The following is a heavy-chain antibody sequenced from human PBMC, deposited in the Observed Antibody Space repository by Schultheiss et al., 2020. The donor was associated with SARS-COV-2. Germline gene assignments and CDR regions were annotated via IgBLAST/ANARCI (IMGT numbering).Heavy chain of an antibody. Sequence: SQTLSLTCAVYGGSFSGYYWSWIRQPPGKGLEWIGEINHSGRTNYNPSLKSRVTMSVDMSKKQFSLRLRSVTAADTAVYYCAKVVVRWGIVAAGTGWFDPWGQGTLVTVSS. D-gene: IGHD6-13*01. CDR1: GGSFSGYY. CDR2: INHSGRT. J-gene: IGHJ5*02. CDR3: AKVVVRWGIVAAGTGWFDP. V-gene: IGHV4-34*01.